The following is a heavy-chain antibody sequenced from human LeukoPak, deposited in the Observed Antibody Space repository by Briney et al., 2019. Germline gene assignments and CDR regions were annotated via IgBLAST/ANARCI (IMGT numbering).Heavy chain of an antibody. Sequence: GGSLSLSCAASGFTFSSYWMSWVRQAPGQGLEWVGNIKQDGSEKYYVDSVKGRVTISRDNAKNSLYLQMNSLRAEDTAVYYRTRQYCSGGSCYPRGGGYYYYYMDVWGKGTTVTVSS. D-gene: IGHD2-15*01. CDR3: TRQYCSGGSCYPRGGGYYYYYMDV. CDR1: GFTFSSYW. V-gene: IGHV3-7*01. CDR2: IKQDGSEK. J-gene: IGHJ6*03.